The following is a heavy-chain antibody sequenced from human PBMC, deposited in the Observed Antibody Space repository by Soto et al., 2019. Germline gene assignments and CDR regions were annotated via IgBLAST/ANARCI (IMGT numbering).Heavy chain of an antibody. J-gene: IGHJ5*02. CDR1: GGSISSGGYY. CDR2: IYYSGST. Sequence: TVSGGSISSGGYYWSWIRQHPGKGLEWIGYIYYSGSTYYNPSLKSRVTISVDTSKNQFSLKLSSVTAADTAVYYCARITMVRGGGWFDPWGQGTLVTVSS. D-gene: IGHD3-10*01. V-gene: IGHV4-31*03. CDR3: ARITMVRGGGWFDP.